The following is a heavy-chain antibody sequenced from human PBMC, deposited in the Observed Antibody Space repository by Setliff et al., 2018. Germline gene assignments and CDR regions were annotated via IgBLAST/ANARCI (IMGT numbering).Heavy chain of an antibody. Sequence: SETLSLTCIVSGASISSDAYYWSWIRQHPGKGLEWIGYIYYSGSTYYNPYLKSRVTISLDTSKNQFSLELSSVTAADTAVYYCARSRTTAVKGGVFAVWGRGTLVTVLL. CDR1: GASISSDAYY. V-gene: IGHV4-31*03. J-gene: IGHJ2*01. CDR2: IYYSGST. D-gene: IGHD1-7*01. CDR3: ARSRTTAVKGGVFAV.